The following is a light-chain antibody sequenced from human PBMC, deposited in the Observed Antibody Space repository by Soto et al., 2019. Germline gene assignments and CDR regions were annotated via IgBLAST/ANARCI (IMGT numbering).Light chain of an antibody. J-gene: IGKJ5*01. Sequence: VLPQSPGTLSLSPGERTTLSCRASQSVRSTSLDWYQQKPAQAPRLLIYGASSRATGIPDRFSGGGSGTDFTLTISRLEPEDFAVYYCQHYNSSPPITFGQGTRLVIK. V-gene: IGKV3-20*01. CDR3: QHYNSSPPIT. CDR1: QSVRSTS. CDR2: GAS.